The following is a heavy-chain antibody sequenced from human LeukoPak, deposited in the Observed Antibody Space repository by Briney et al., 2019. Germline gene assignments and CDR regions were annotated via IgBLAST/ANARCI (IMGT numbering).Heavy chain of an antibody. D-gene: IGHD3-9*01. CDR1: GFTFSSYA. J-gene: IGHJ4*02. V-gene: IGHV3-23*01. CDR2: ISGSGGST. Sequence: GGSLRLSCAASGFTFSSYAMSWVRQAPGKGLEWVSAISGSGGSTYYADSVKGRFTISRDNSKNTLYLQMNGLRAEDTAVYYCAKARSFLILTGFDYWGQGTLVTVSS. CDR3: AKARSFLILTGFDY.